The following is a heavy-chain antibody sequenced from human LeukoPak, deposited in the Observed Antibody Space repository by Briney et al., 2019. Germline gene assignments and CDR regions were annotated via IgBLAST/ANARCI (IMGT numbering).Heavy chain of an antibody. D-gene: IGHD6-13*01. CDR2: ISGSGGST. J-gene: IGHJ4*02. CDR3: AKGRISSSWYLGY. CDR1: GFTFSSYA. Sequence: TGGSLGLSCAASGFTFSSYAMSWVRQAPGKGLEWVSAISGSGGSTYYADSVKGRFTISRDNSKNTLYLQMNSLRAEDTAVYYCAKGRISSSWYLGYWGQGTLVTVSS. V-gene: IGHV3-23*01.